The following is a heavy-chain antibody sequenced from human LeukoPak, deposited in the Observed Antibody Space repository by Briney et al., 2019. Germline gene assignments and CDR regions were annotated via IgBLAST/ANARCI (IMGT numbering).Heavy chain of an antibody. CDR3: ARAGEYSYGYDY. V-gene: IGHV4-59*01. Sequence: SETLSLTCAVYGGSFSGYYWSWIRQPPGKGLEWIGYIYYSGSTNYNPSLKSRVTISVDTSKNQFSLKLSSVTAADTAVYYRARAGEYSYGYDYWGQGTLVTVSS. CDR2: IYYSGST. J-gene: IGHJ4*02. D-gene: IGHD5-18*01. CDR1: GGSFSGYY.